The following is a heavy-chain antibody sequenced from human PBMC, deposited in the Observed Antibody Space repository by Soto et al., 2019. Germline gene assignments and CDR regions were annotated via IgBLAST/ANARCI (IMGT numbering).Heavy chain of an antibody. CDR3: ARGGYASGLDS. Sequence: EVQLLESGGGLVQPGGSPRLSCAASGFTFSSYAMSWVRQAPGKGLEWVSAISGSGGSTYYADSVKGRFTISRDNAKNTVDLQMNSLRVEDTAVYYCARGGYASGLDSWGQGTLVTVSS. CDR1: GFTFSSYA. J-gene: IGHJ5*01. V-gene: IGHV3-23*01. D-gene: IGHD2-2*01. CDR2: ISGSGGST.